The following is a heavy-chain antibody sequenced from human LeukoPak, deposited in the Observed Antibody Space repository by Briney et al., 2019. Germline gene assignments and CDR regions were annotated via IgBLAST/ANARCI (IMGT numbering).Heavy chain of an antibody. D-gene: IGHD1-26*01. CDR3: ARSTWGVGAYFDY. CDR1: GFTFSSYN. CDR2: ISSSSNYI. Sequence: GGSLRLSCAASGFTFSSYNMNWVRQAPGKGLEWVASISSSSNYIYYVDSVKGRFTISRDNSKNTLYLQMNSLRAEDTAVYYCARSTWGVGAYFDYWGQGTLVTVSS. J-gene: IGHJ4*02. V-gene: IGHV3-21*01.